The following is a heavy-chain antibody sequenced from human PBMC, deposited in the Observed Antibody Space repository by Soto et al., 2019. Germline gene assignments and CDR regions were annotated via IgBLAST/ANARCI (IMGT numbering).Heavy chain of an antibody. CDR2: LNSDGSIT. J-gene: IGHJ4*02. D-gene: IGHD1-1*01. CDR3: ARGGAYNGGWFS. CDR1: GFTFSGYW. Sequence: EVQLVESGGGLVQPGGSLRLSCAASGFTFSGYWMHWVRQSPGKGLVWVSRLNSDGSITSYADSVKGRFTISRDNAKNALYLHMISLRAEDTAVYFCARGGAYNGGWFSWGPRTLGTVSS. V-gene: IGHV3-74*01.